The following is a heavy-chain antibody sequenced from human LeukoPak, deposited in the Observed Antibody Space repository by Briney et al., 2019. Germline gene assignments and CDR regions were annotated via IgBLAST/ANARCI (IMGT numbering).Heavy chain of an antibody. CDR2: ISSSSSYI. D-gene: IGHD3-3*01. CDR1: GFTFSSYS. J-gene: IGHJ4*02. Sequence: GGSLRLSCAASGFTFSSYSMNWVRQAPGKGLEWVSSISSSSSYIYYADSVKGRFTISRDNAKNSLYLQMNSLRAEDTAVYYCARGGFGDFWSGYYTADYWGQGTLVTVSS. CDR3: ARGGFGDFWSGYYTADY. V-gene: IGHV3-21*01.